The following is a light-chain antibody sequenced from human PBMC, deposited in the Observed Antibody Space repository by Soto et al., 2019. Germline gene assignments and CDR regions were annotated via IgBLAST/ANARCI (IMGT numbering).Light chain of an antibody. V-gene: IGLV2-14*01. CDR1: SSDVGGYNY. CDR3: SSYTAGGTI. J-gene: IGLJ1*01. CDR2: EVS. Sequence: QSVLTQPASVSGSPGQSITISCTGTSSDVGGYNYVSWYQQHPGKAPQVLIYEVSNRPSGVSNRFSGSKSGNTASLTISGLQADDEADYYCSSYTAGGTIFGTGTKLTVL.